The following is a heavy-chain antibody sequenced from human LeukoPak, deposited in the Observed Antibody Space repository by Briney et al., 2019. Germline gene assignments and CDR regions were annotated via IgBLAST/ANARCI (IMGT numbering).Heavy chain of an antibody. CDR3: TRGGYYYDSSGYRRDYFDY. Sequence: GGSLRLSCAASGFSFSNAWMSWVRQAPGKGLEWVGFIRSKAYGGTTEYAASVKGRFTISRDDSKSIAYLQMNSLKTEDTAVYYCTRGGYYYDSSGYRRDYFDYWGQGTLVTVSS. D-gene: IGHD3-22*01. CDR2: IRSKAYGGTT. J-gene: IGHJ4*02. V-gene: IGHV3-49*04. CDR1: GFSFSNAW.